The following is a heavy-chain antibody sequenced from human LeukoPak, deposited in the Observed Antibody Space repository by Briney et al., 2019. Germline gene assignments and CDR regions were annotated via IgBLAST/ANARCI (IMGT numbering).Heavy chain of an antibody. CDR2: INPNSGGT. D-gene: IGHD6-6*01. J-gene: IGHJ4*02. Sequence: ASVKVSCKASGYIFTGYYMHWVRQAPGQGLEWMGWINPNSGGTNYAQKFQGRVTMTRDTSISTAYMELSRLRSDDTAVYYCARVFRSIAARLDFDYWGQGTLVTVSS. V-gene: IGHV1-2*02. CDR3: ARVFRSIAARLDFDY. CDR1: GYIFTGYY.